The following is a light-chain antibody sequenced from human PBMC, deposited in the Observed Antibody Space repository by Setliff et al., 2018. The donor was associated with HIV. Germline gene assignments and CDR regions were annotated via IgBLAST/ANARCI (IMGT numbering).Light chain of an antibody. CDR3: SSYSKISTPPFV. Sequence: QSALAQPASVSGSPGQSITISCTGTSSDVGGYDYVSWYLQHPRKAPKLIIFEVTNRPSGVSSRFSGSKSGNTASLTISGLQAEDEADYYCSSYSKISTPPFVFGAGTKVTVL. J-gene: IGLJ1*01. CDR2: EVT. CDR1: SSDVGGYDY. V-gene: IGLV2-14*01.